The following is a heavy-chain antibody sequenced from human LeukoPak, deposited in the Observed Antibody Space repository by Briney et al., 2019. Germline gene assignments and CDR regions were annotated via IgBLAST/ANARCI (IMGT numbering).Heavy chain of an antibody. CDR3: ARVSVYGGNSDFDY. J-gene: IGHJ4*02. D-gene: IGHD4-23*01. Sequence: ASVKVSCKASGYTFTSYGISWVRQAPGQGLEWMGWISAYNGNTNYAQRLQGRVTMTTGTSTSTAYMELRSLRSDDTAVYYCARVSVYGGNSDFDYWGQGTLVTVSS. CDR2: ISAYNGNT. CDR1: GYTFTSYG. V-gene: IGHV1-18*01.